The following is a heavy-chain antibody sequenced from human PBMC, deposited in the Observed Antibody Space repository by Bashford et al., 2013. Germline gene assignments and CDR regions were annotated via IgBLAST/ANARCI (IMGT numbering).Heavy chain of an antibody. CDR3: TPATITMIRGVGFFAY. CDR2: INPMSGDT. D-gene: IGHD3-10*01. V-gene: IGHV1-2*02. Sequence: VASVKVSCKASGYTFTAYTMHWVRQAPGQGLEWMGGINPMSGDTNYAQKFQGRVTMTRDTSTSTAYMELSSLTSDDTAVYYCTPATITMIRGVGFFAYWGQGTLVTVSS. CDR1: GYTFTAYT. J-gene: IGHJ4*02.